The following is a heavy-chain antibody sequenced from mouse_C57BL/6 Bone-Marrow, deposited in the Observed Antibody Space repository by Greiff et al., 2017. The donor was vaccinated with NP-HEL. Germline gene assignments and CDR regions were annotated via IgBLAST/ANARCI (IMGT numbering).Heavy chain of an antibody. V-gene: IGHV3-6*01. CDR1: GYSITSGYY. Sequence: EVKLMESGPGLVKPSQSLSLTCSVTGYSITSGYYWNWIRQFPGKKLEWMGYISYDGSNNYNPSLKNRISITRDTSKNQFFLKLNSVTTEDTATYYCARDLITTVVATNWYFDVWGTGTTVTVSS. D-gene: IGHD1-1*01. J-gene: IGHJ1*03. CDR2: ISYDGSN. CDR3: ARDLITTVVATNWYFDV.